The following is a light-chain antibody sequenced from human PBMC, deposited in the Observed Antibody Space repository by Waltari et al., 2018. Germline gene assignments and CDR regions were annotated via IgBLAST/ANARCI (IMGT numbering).Light chain of an antibody. CDR3: QQYNNWPPIT. V-gene: IGKV3-15*01. J-gene: IGKJ5*01. CDR1: QSVSNN. CDR2: VAS. Sequence: ETVMTQSPATLSVSPGERATLSCRASQSVSNNLAWDQQQPGQAPRLLIYVASTRATGIPARFSGSGSATEFTLTISSLQPEDFAVYYCQQYNNWPPITFGQGTRLEI.